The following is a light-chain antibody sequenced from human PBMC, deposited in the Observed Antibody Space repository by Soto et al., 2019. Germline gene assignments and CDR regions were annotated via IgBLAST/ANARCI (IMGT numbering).Light chain of an antibody. CDR2: RNN. CDR3: AAWDDSLSGPV. Sequence: QSVLTQPPSASGTPGQRVTISCSGSNSIIGSNYVYWYQQLPGTAPKLLIYRNNQRPSGVPDRFSGSKSGTSASLAISGLRSEDEADYYCAAWDDSLSGPVFGGGTKLTVL. J-gene: IGLJ2*01. V-gene: IGLV1-47*01. CDR1: NSIIGSNY.